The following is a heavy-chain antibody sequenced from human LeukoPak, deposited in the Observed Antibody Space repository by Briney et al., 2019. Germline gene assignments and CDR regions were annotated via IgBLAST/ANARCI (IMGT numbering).Heavy chain of an antibody. D-gene: IGHD2-2*01. J-gene: IGHJ5*02. CDR2: ILYSGST. CDR1: GGSISSTSY. CDR3: ARQEVGAGYCSSTSCAEPHWFDP. Sequence: SETLSLTYIVSGGSISSTSYWGWIRQPPGKGLEWIGTILYSGSTFYNPSLKSRVTISVDTSKNQFSLKLNSVTAADTAVYYCARQEVGAGYCSSTSCAEPHWFDPWGQGTLVTVSS. V-gene: IGHV4-39*01.